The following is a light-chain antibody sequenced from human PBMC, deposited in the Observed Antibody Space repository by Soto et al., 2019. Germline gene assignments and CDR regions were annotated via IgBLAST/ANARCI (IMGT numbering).Light chain of an antibody. CDR2: LGS. CDR3: MQALQTPWT. Sequence: DIVMTQSPLSLPVTPGEPASISCRSSQSLLHSNGYNYLDWYLQKPGQSPQLLIYLGSNRASEVPDRFNGSGSGTDFTLKISRVEAEDVGVYYCMQALQTPWTFGQGTKVEIK. V-gene: IGKV2-28*01. J-gene: IGKJ1*01. CDR1: QSLLHSNGYNY.